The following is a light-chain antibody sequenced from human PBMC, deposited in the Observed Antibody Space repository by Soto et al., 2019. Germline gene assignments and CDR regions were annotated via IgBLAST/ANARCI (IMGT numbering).Light chain of an antibody. V-gene: IGKV3-20*01. CDR3: QQYVTSPWA. Sequence: EIVLTQSPGTLYLSPGERATLSCRASQRVSSSFSAWYQQKPGQAPRLLIYGASNRATGIPDRFSVSGSGTDFTLTIRRLEPEDFEVYYCQQYVTSPWAFGQGTKMAIE. CDR2: GAS. J-gene: IGKJ1*01. CDR1: QRVSSSF.